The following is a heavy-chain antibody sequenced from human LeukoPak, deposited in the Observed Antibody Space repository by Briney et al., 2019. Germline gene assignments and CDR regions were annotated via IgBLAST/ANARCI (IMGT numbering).Heavy chain of an antibody. CDR2: IIGGGGST. D-gene: IGHD1-26*01. CDR1: GFPFSSHG. Sequence: GGSLRLSCAASGFPFSSHGMSWVRQAPGKGLEWVSGIIGGGGSTYYADSVKGRFTISGDNSRNTLFLQMNSLRAEDTAVYYCATAGGSYQVFDYWGQGTLVTVSS. J-gene: IGHJ4*02. CDR3: ATAGGSYQVFDY. V-gene: IGHV3-23*01.